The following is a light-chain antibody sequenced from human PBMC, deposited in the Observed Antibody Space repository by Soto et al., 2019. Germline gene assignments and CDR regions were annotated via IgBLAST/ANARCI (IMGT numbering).Light chain of an antibody. J-gene: IGKJ5*01. CDR3: QRYGSSPLIT. V-gene: IGKV3-15*01. CDR2: GAS. Sequence: EIVMTQSPATLSVSPGERAALSCRASQSVSSNLAWYQQRPGQAPRLLVYGASTRAAGIPARFSGSGSGTEFTLTISRLEPEDFAVYFCQRYGSSPLITFGQGTRLEIK. CDR1: QSVSSN.